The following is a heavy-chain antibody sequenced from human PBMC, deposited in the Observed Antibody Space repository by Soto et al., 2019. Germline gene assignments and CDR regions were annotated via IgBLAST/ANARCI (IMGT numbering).Heavy chain of an antibody. V-gene: IGHV3-74*01. J-gene: IGHJ6*02. Sequence: EVQLVESGGGLVQPGGSLRLSCAASGFTFSSYWMHWVRQAPGKGLVWVSRINSDGSSTSYADSVKGRFTISRDNAKNTLYLHMNSLRAEDTAVYYCAIDMSTVVTPRYYGMDVWGQGTKVTVSS. CDR1: GFTFSSYW. CDR3: AIDMSTVVTPRYYGMDV. CDR2: INSDGSST. D-gene: IGHD4-17*01.